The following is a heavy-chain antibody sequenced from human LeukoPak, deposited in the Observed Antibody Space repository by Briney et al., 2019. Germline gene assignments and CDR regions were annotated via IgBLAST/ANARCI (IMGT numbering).Heavy chain of an antibody. CDR3: ARGQLPHYSSGCYDY. J-gene: IGHJ4*02. D-gene: IGHD6-19*01. Sequence: GGSLRLSCAASGFTFSSYWMSWVRQAPGKGLDWVANIKQDGSEKYYVDSVKGRFTISRDNAKNSLYLQMNSLRAEDTAVYYCARGQLPHYSSGCYDYWGQGTLVTVSS. CDR1: GFTFSSYW. V-gene: IGHV3-7*01. CDR2: IKQDGSEK.